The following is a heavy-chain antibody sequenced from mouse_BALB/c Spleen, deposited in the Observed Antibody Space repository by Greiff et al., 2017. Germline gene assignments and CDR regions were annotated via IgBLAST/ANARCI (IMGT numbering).Heavy chain of an antibody. CDR1: GFTFSSYA. CDR2: ISSGGSYT. Sequence: EVNVVESGGGLVKPGGSLKLSCAASGFTFSSYAMSWVRQSPEKRLEWVAEISSGGSYTYYPDTVTGRFTISRDNAKNTLYLEMSSLRSEDTAMYYCAREGNYAMDYWGQGTSVTVSP. V-gene: IGHV5-9-4*01. CDR3: AREGNYAMDY. J-gene: IGHJ4*01.